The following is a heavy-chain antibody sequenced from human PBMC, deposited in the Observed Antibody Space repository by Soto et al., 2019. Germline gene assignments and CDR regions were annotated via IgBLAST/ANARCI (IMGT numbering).Heavy chain of an antibody. J-gene: IGHJ4*02. V-gene: IGHV4-30-2*01. CDR3: AREGDGYITN. CDR2: IYHSGST. Sequence: LSLTCAVSGGSISSGGYSWSWIRQPPGKGLEWIGYIYHSGSTYYNPSLKSRVTISVDRSKNQFSLKLSSVTAADTAVYYCAREGDGYITNWGQGTLVTVSS. D-gene: IGHD5-12*01. CDR1: GGSISSGGYS.